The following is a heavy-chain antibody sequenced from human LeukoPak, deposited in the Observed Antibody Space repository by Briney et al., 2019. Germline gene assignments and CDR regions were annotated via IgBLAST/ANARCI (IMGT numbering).Heavy chain of an antibody. CDR1: GFTFSSYA. CDR2: ISYDGSNK. Sequence: PGGSLRLSCAASGFTFSSYAMHWVRQAPGKGLEWVAVISYDGSNKYYADSVKGRFTISRDNSKNTLYLQMNSLRAEDTAVYYCAVLWFGELWSFDYWGQGTLVTVSS. D-gene: IGHD3-10*01. J-gene: IGHJ4*02. V-gene: IGHV3-30*04. CDR3: AVLWFGELWSFDY.